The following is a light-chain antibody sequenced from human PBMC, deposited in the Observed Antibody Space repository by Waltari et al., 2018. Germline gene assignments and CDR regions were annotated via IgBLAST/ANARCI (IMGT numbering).Light chain of an antibody. Sequence: EVVMTQSPATLSVSPGDGATVSCRASQSVRTNVAWYQQTPGQAPRLPIYGASTRATGIPDRFSGSGSGTEFILTISSLQSEDFAVYYCQQYNNWPPWTFGQGTKVEIK. CDR1: QSVRTN. CDR2: GAS. J-gene: IGKJ1*01. CDR3: QQYNNWPPWT. V-gene: IGKV3-15*01.